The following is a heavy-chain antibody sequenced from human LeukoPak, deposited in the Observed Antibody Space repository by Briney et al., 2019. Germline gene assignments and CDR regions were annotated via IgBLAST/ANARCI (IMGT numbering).Heavy chain of an antibody. CDR3: VKGWDFHQLARYLDY. J-gene: IGHJ4*02. V-gene: IGHV3-30*18. Sequence: GGSLRLSCAASGFTFSTYGMHWVRQAPGKGLEWVALISYDGTNKYYAGSVKGRFTISRDNSKSTLYLQMNSLRAEDTSIYYCVKGWDFHQLARYLDYWGQGTLVTVSS. D-gene: IGHD1-26*01. CDR1: GFTFSTYG. CDR2: ISYDGTNK.